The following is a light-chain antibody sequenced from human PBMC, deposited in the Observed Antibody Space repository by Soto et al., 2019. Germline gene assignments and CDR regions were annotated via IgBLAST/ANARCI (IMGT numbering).Light chain of an antibody. Sequence: QSVLTQPAPVSGSPGQSITISCTGNSSYVGAYDYVSWYQQHPDKAPKLMIYEVSYRPSGVSNRFSGSKSVNTATLTISGLQAEDEADYYCSSYTTSSTRVFGTGTKVPVL. CDR1: SSYVGAYDY. J-gene: IGLJ1*01. CDR2: EVS. V-gene: IGLV2-14*03. CDR3: SSYTTSSTRV.